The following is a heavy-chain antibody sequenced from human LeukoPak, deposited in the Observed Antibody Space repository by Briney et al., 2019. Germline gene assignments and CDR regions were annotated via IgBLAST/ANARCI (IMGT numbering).Heavy chain of an antibody. CDR3: ARDLNS. Sequence: PGGSLRLSCAASAFSFSTYAMSWVRQGPGKGLEWVSVIINGGSTFYVDSVKGRFTISTDTSKNTLYLQMNSLRAEDTAVYFCARDLNSWGQGTLVTVSS. J-gene: IGHJ4*02. CDR2: IINGGST. CDR1: AFSFSTYA. V-gene: IGHV3-66*01.